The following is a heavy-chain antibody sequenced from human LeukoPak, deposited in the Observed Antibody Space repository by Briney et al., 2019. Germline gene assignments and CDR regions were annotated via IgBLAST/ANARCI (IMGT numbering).Heavy chain of an antibody. CDR2: ISYGGSNK. Sequence: PGGSLRLSCAASGFTFSSYGMHWVRQAPGKGLEWVAVISYGGSNKYYADSVKGRFTISRDNSKNTLYLQMNSLRAEDTAVYYCARGYDYVWGSYRDLFDYWGQGTLVTVSS. CDR3: ARGYDYVWGSYRDLFDY. CDR1: GFTFSSYG. V-gene: IGHV3-30*03. J-gene: IGHJ4*02. D-gene: IGHD3-16*02.